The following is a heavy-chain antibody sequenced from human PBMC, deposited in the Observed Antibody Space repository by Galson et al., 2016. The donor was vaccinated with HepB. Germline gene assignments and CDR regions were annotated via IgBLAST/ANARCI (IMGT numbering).Heavy chain of an antibody. CDR1: GASIVSAHW. J-gene: IGHJ4*02. Sequence: LSLTCTVSGASIVSAHWCSWVRQPPGKGLEWIGEIDHSETTHYNPSLESRVSISVDNSKNQFSLKLSSVTAADTAVYYCASEDYSFRYWGQGTLVTVSS. CDR2: IDHSETT. D-gene: IGHD3-10*01. V-gene: IGHV4-4*02. CDR3: ASEDYSFRY.